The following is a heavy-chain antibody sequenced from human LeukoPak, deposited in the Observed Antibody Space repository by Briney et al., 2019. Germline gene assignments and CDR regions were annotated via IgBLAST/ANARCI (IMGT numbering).Heavy chain of an antibody. CDR1: GGSISSSSYY. Sequence: SETLSLTCTVSGGSISSSSYYWGWIRQPPGKGLEWIGSIYYSGSTNYNPSLKSRVTISVDTSKNQFSLKLSSVTAADTAVYYCARGAVIMSGATNAFDIWGQGTMVTVSS. V-gene: IGHV4-39*07. D-gene: IGHD1-26*01. J-gene: IGHJ3*02. CDR2: IYYSGST. CDR3: ARGAVIMSGATNAFDI.